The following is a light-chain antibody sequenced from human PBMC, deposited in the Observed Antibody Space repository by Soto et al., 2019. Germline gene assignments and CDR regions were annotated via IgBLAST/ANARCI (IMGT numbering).Light chain of an antibody. J-gene: IGLJ1*01. CDR2: EVS. Sequence: QSALTQPPSASGSPGQSVTISCTGTSNDVGGYNYVSWYQQHPGKAPKLMIYEVSKRPSGVPDRFSGSKSGNTASLTVSGLQAEDEADYYCSSYAGSNNPPYVFGTGTKLTVL. CDR1: SNDVGGYNY. CDR3: SSYAGSNNPPYV. V-gene: IGLV2-8*01.